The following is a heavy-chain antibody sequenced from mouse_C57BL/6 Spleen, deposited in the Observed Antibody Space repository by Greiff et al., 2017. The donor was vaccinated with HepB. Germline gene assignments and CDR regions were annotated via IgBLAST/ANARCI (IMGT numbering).Heavy chain of an antibody. J-gene: IGHJ2*01. D-gene: IGHD2-5*01. CDR1: GYTFTSYW. CDR2: IYPGSGST. V-gene: IGHV1-55*01. CDR3: ARRGSYYSNYGY. Sequence: VQLQQPGAELVKPGASVKMSCKASGYTFTSYWITWVKQRPGQGLEWIGDIYPGSGSTNYNEKFKSKATLTVDTSSSPAYMQLRSLTSEDSAVYYCARRGSYYSNYGYWGQGTTLTVSS.